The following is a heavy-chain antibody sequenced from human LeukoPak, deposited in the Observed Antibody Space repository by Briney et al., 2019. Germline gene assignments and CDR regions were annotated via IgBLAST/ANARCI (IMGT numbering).Heavy chain of an antibody. Sequence: PSQTLSLTCTVSGGSISSGDYYWSWIRQPPGKGLEWIGYIYYSGSTYYNRSLKSRVTISVDTSKNQFSLKLSSVTAADTAVYYCARVGYDIVVVPAAILYYYYYYMDVWGKGTTVTVSS. CDR3: ARVGYDIVVVPAAILYYYYYYMDV. CDR2: IYYSGST. J-gene: IGHJ6*03. V-gene: IGHV4-30-4*08. D-gene: IGHD2-2*01. CDR1: GGSISSGDYY.